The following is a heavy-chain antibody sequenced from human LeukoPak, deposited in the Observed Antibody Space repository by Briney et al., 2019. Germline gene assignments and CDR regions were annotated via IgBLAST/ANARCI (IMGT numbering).Heavy chain of an antibody. V-gene: IGHV3-48*01. CDR1: GFTFSSYS. Sequence: PGGSLRLSWAASGFTFSSYSMNWLRQAPGKGREWVSYISSSSSTIHYADSVRGRFTISRENAKNSLFLQMNSLRAEDTAVYYCARGGHYYGSGSYYLDYWGQGNLVTVSS. CDR3: ARGGHYYGSGSYYLDY. D-gene: IGHD3-10*01. J-gene: IGHJ4*02. CDR2: ISSSSSTI.